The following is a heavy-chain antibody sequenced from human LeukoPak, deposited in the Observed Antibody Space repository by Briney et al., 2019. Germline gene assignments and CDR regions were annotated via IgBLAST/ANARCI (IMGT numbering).Heavy chain of an antibody. J-gene: IGHJ4*02. CDR3: AKAPVGHCSGAFCYHFDS. CDR1: GFSVSSNY. V-gene: IGHV3-53*01. CDR2: IYSGGST. Sequence: PGGSLRLSCAASGFSVSSNYMSWVRQAPEKGLEWVSVIYSGGSTYHANSVKGRFTISRDNSKNTLHLQMSGLRAEDTARYYCAKAPVGHCSGAFCYHFDSWGQGTLVTVSS. D-gene: IGHD2-15*01.